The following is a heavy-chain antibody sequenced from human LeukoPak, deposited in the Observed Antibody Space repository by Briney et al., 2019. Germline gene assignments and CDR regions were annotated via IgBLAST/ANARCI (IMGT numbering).Heavy chain of an antibody. Sequence: PSGTLSLTCMDSVGSLISYHWSWLRQPPGRGREWMGYIYYSGSTNYNPSLKSRVTISVDTSKNHFYLKLSSVTAADTAVYYCARRLWVAMSYFFVYWGQGTLVTVSS. CDR2: IYYSGST. D-gene: IGHD5-12*01. V-gene: IGHV4-59*01. CDR3: ARRLWVAMSYFFVY. CDR1: VGSLISYH. J-gene: IGHJ4*02.